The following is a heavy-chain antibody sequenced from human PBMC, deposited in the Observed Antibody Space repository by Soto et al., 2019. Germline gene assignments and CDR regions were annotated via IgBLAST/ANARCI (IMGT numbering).Heavy chain of an antibody. CDR1: VYTFTSYG. J-gene: IGHJ3*02. V-gene: IGHV1-18*01. CDR3: LSTIFGDAFDI. Sequence: ASVKVSCKASVYTFTSYGISWVRQAPGQGLEWMGWISAYNGNTNYAQKLQGRVTMTTDTSTSTAYMELRSLRSEDTAVYYCLSTIFGDAFDIWGQGTMVTVSS. D-gene: IGHD3-3*01. CDR2: ISAYNGNT.